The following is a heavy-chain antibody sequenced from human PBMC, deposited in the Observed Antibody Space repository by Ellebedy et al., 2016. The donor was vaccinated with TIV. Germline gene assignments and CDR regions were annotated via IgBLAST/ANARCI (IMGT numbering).Heavy chain of an antibody. V-gene: IGHV4-31*03. J-gene: IGHJ3*01. CDR2: IYSDGST. Sequence: SETLSLXCTVSGGSISSGGYYWTWIRQHPGKGLEWIGYIYSDGSTYYNPSLKSRLTISVDKSKNQFSLNLDSLTAADTAMYYCARAYRVSRSYSPKDAFDVWGQGTMVTVSS. CDR1: GGSISSGGYY. CDR3: ARAYRVSRSYSPKDAFDV. D-gene: IGHD1-26*01.